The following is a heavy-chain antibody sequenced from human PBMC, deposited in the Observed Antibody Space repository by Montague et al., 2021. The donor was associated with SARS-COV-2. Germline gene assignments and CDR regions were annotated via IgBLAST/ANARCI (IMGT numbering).Heavy chain of an antibody. Sequence: SETLSLTCTVSGVSINEYFWTWIRQTPGTGLEWIGYIFFNRGPIXXASLKNRVTISLDTSKSQVSLRLTSVTAADTAVSFCVSGRDGSYSHFHFWGQGALVTVSS. D-gene: IGHD4-11*01. J-gene: IGHJ1*01. V-gene: IGHV4-59*01. CDR2: IFFNRGP. CDR3: VSGRDGSYSHFHF. CDR1: GVSINEYF.